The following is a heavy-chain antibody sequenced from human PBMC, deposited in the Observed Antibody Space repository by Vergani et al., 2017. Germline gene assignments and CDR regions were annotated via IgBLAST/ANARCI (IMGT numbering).Heavy chain of an antibody. CDR2: MEYNGRA. V-gene: IGHV4-39*01. CDR1: GGSFFTSRYY. D-gene: IGHD3-22*01. Sequence: QLQLQESGPGLVKPSGTLSLTCSVTGGSFFTSRYYWGWIRQPPGKGLEWFGSMEYNGRAYYTPSLRRRVAISIDTSKMQFSLKLYSLTAADTAIYYCARHVTQDYYNDIDYFDYWGLGTLVTVSS. CDR3: ARHVTQDYYNDIDYFDY. J-gene: IGHJ4*02.